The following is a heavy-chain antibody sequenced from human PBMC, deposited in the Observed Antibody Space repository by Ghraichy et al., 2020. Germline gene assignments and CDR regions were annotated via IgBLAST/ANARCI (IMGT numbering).Heavy chain of an antibody. CDR1: GFTFSTYW. CDR2: IKQDGSET. J-gene: IGHJ5*02. CDR3: ARDRTFKLEP. Sequence: GGSLRLSCAASGFTFSTYWMTWVRQAPGKGLEWVANIKQDGSETWYVDSVKGRFTISRDNAKSSLHLQMNSLRAEDTAVYYCARDRTFKLEPWGQGTLVIVSS. D-gene: IGHD3-3*01. V-gene: IGHV3-7*03.